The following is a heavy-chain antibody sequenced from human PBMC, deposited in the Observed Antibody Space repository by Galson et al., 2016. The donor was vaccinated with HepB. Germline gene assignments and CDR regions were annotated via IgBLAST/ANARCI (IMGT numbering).Heavy chain of an antibody. CDR2: ISFDGSET. J-gene: IGHJ6*02. CDR3: ARELRQHKTYGMDV. Sequence: SLRLSCAVSGFTFSTYDMHWVRQAPGKGLEWVAVISFDGSETYYGDSVKGRFTISRDNSKNTLYLQMNSLRGEDTAVYHCARELRQHKTYGMDVWGQGTTVTVSS. CDR1: GFTFSTYD. D-gene: IGHD6-13*01. V-gene: IGHV3-30*03.